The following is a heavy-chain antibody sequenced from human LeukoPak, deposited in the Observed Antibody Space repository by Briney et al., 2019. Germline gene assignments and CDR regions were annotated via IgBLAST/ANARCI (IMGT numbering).Heavy chain of an antibody. V-gene: IGHV4-59*01. J-gene: IGHJ4*02. CDR1: GGSISSYY. D-gene: IGHD5-18*01. CDR3: ARVDTAMVTLYFDY. CDR2: IYYSGST. Sequence: SETLSLTCTVSGGSISSYYWSWFRQPPGKGLEWMGYIYYSGSTNYNPSLKSRVTISVDTSKNQFSLKLSSVTAADTAVYYCARVDTAMVTLYFDYWGQGTLVTVSS.